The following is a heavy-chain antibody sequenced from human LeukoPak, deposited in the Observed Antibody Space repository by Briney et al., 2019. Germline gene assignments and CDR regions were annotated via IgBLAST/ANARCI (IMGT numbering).Heavy chain of an antibody. Sequence: GGSLRLSCAASGFTFDDYAMHWVRQAPGKGLEWVSGISWNSGSIGYADSVKGRFTISRDNAKNSLYPQMNSLRAEDTALYYCAKEAPGIAAAAALDYWGQGTLVTVSS. CDR3: AKEAPGIAAAAALDY. CDR2: ISWNSGSI. J-gene: IGHJ4*02. V-gene: IGHV3-9*01. CDR1: GFTFDDYA. D-gene: IGHD6-13*01.